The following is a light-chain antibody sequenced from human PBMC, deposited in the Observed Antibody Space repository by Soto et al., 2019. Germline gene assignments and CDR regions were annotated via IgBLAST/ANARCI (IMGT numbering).Light chain of an antibody. J-gene: IGKJ5*01. V-gene: IGKV3-20*01. Sequence: EAELTPSPGTLSLSPGERATLSCRASQSVATNLAWYQQNPGQAPRLLMYGASDRATGTPGRFSGSGSGTDFTLTISGLEPEDSAVYYCQQFDDSVTFGQGTRLEIK. CDR2: GAS. CDR1: QSVATN. CDR3: QQFDDSVT.